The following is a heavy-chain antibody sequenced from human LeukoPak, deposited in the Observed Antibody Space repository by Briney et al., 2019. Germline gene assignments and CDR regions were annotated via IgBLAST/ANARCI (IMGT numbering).Heavy chain of an antibody. CDR2: IIPILGIA. Sequence: SVKVSCKASGGTFSSYAITWVRQAPGHGLEWMGRIIPILGIANHPQKFQGRVTITADKSTSTAYMERSSLTSEDTAVYYCAREETIASAGGGDDYYYGMDVWGQGTTVTVSS. CDR1: GGTFSSYA. CDR3: AREETIASAGGGDDYYYGMDV. V-gene: IGHV1-69*04. D-gene: IGHD6-13*01. J-gene: IGHJ6*02.